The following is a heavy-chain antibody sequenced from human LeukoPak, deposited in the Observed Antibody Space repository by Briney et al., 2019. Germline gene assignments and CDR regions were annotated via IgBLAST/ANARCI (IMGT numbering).Heavy chain of an antibody. CDR3: ARDMLVTGAFDI. D-gene: IGHD2-8*01. Sequence: PSETLSLTCTVYGGSFSSYYWSWIRQPPGKGLEGIGYLYYSGSTNYNPSLESRVTISVDTSKNQFSLKLSSVTAADTVVYYCARDMLVTGAFDIWGQGTMVTVSS. CDR1: GGSFSSYY. V-gene: IGHV4-59*01. J-gene: IGHJ3*02. CDR2: LYYSGST.